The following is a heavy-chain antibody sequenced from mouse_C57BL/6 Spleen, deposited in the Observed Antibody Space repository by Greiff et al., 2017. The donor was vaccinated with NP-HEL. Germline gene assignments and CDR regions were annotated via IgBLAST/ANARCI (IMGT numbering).Heavy chain of an antibody. Sequence: QVQLQQSGAELVKPGASVKMSCKASGYTFTSYWITWVKQRPGQGLEWIGDIYPGSGSTNYNEKFKSKATLTVDTSSSTAYMQLSSLTSEDSAVYYCARAPYYGSSYEDYFDYWGQGTTLTVSS. CDR3: ARAPYYGSSYEDYFDY. CDR1: GYTFTSYW. CDR2: IYPGSGST. D-gene: IGHD1-1*01. J-gene: IGHJ2*01. V-gene: IGHV1-55*01.